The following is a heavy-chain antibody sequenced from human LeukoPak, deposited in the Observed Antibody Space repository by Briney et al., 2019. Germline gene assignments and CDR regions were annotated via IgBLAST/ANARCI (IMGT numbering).Heavy chain of an antibody. Sequence: GGSLRLSCAASGFTFSDYYMSWIRQAPGKGLEWISYISSSGSTIYYADSVKGRFTISRDNAKNSLYLQMNSLRAEDTAVYYCASLTVGITADDYWGQGTLVTVSS. CDR3: ASLTVGITADDY. CDR2: ISSSGSTI. CDR1: GFTFSDYY. J-gene: IGHJ4*02. V-gene: IGHV3-11*01. D-gene: IGHD4-17*01.